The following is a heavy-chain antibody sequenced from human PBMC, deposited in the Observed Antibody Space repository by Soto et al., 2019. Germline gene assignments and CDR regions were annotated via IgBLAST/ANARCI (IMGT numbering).Heavy chain of an antibody. J-gene: IGHJ4*02. V-gene: IGHV1-18*01. CDR3: ARDAPPEDY. CDR2: ISGYNGNT. Sequence: QVQLVQSGAEVQKPGASVKVSCKASGYTFTSYGISWVRQAPGQGLEWMGWISGYNGNTTYEQKLQGRVNMTTDTSTSTAYRELRSLRSDDTAVYYCARDAPPEDYWGQGTLVTVSS. CDR1: GYTFTSYG.